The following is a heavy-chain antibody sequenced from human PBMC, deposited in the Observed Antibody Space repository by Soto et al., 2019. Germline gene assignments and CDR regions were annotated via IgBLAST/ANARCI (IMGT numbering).Heavy chain of an antibody. CDR3: ASGYRITMVRGVDYMDV. J-gene: IGHJ6*03. D-gene: IGHD3-10*01. CDR2: IYYSGST. CDR1: GGSISSYY. Sequence: SETLSLTCTVSGGSISSYYWSWIRQPPGKGLEWIGYIYYSGSTNYNPSLKSRVTISVDTSKNQFSLKLSSVTAADTAVYYCASGYRITMVRGVDYMDVWGKGTTVTVSS. V-gene: IGHV4-59*01.